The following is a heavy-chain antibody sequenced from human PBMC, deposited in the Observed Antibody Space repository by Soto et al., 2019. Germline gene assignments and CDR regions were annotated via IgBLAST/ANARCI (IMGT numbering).Heavy chain of an antibody. CDR2: IKSKTDGGTT. CDR1: GFPFSNAW. D-gene: IGHD3-22*01. V-gene: IGHV3-15*07. J-gene: IGHJ4*02. Sequence: GGSLRLSCAASGFPFSNAWMNWVRQAPGKGLEWVGRIKSKTDGGTTDYAAPVKGRFTISRDDSKDTLYLQMNSLKTEDTAVYYCTAEFDYYDSSGYYYATDYWGQGALVTVSS. CDR3: TAEFDYYDSSGYYYATDY.